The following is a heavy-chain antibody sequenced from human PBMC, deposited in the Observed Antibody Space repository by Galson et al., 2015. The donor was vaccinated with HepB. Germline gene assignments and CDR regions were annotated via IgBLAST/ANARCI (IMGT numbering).Heavy chain of an antibody. CDR2: INPSGGDT. V-gene: IGHV1-46*01. CDR1: AYSFTDYY. CDR3: ARDVSRRYTFDY. Sequence: QSGAEVKKPGESLRISCKASAYSFTDYYIHWVRQAPGQGLEWMGIINPSGGDTNYAQKFQGRVTMTRDTSTSTVYMELSSLRFEDTAVYYCARDVSRRYTFDYWGQGTLVTVSS. D-gene: IGHD1-14*01. J-gene: IGHJ4*02.